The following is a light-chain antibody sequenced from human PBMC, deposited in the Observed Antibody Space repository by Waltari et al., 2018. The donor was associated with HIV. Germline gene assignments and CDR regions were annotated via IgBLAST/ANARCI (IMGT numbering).Light chain of an antibody. V-gene: IGLV3-21*02. J-gene: IGLJ2*01. CDR1: NIGSKS. CDR2: DDR. CDR3: QVWDSSSDHVL. Sequence: SYVLTQPPSMSVAPGQTARIPCGGNNIGSKSVHWYQQRPGQAPVLVVFDDRERPSEIPDRFSGSNAGNTATLTISRVGAGDEADYYCQVWDSSSDHVLFGGGTRLTVL.